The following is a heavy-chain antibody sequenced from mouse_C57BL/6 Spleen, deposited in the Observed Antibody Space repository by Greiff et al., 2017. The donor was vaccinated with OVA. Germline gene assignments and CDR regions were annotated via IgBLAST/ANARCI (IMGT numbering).Heavy chain of an antibody. J-gene: IGHJ2*01. Sequence: QVQLKESGAELVRPGASVTLSCKASGYTFTDYEMHWVKQTPVHGLEWIGALDPATGGTAYNQKFKGKAILTADQASSTAYMELLMLTSEDSAAYYCTRYYGSSPYYFDYWGQGTTLTVSS. V-gene: IGHV1-15*01. CDR2: LDPATGGT. CDR3: TRYYGSSPYYFDY. CDR1: GYTFTDYE. D-gene: IGHD1-1*01.